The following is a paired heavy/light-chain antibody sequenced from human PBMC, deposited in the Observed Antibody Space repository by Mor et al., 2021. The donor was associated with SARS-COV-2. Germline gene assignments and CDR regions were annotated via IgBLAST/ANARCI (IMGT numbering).Light chain of an antibody. CDR1: QSLFYNSNNKNY. CDR3: QQYYYIPWT. Sequence: DIVMTQSPDSLAVSLGERATINCKSSQSLFYNSNNKNYLAWYQQRPGQPPKLLIYWASTRQSGVPDRFSGSGSGTHFTLTISSLQAEDVAVYYCQQYYYIPWTFGLGTKVEIK. V-gene: IGKV4-1*01. J-gene: IGKJ1*01. CDR2: WAS.
Heavy chain of an antibody. D-gene: IGHD2-8*02. CDR2: IYYTGST. CDR3: ARHLTLGLRGNWSTGFDF. Sequence: QVHLQESGPGLVKPSETLSLTCTVSGGSMSYSYWSWIRQSPGKGLEWIGYIYYTGSTTYNPSLETRVSISVDTSKKQISLRLSSVTAADTAVYYCARHLTLGLRGNWSTGFDFWGQGTLVTVSS. CDR1: GGSMSYSY. V-gene: IGHV4-59*08. J-gene: IGHJ4*02.